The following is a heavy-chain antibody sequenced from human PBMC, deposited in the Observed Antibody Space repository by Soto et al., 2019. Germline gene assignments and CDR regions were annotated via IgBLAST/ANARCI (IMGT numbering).Heavy chain of an antibody. CDR2: FDPEDGET. Sequence: QVQLVQSGAEVKKPGASVKVSCKVSGYTLTELSMHWVRQAPGKGLEWMGGFDPEDGETIYAQKFQGRVTMTEDTSTDTAYMELSSLRSEATAVYYCATSPGIGAGKRGAFDIWGQGTMVTVSS. J-gene: IGHJ3*02. CDR3: ATSPGIGAGKRGAFDI. V-gene: IGHV1-24*01. CDR1: GYTLTELS. D-gene: IGHD6-25*01.